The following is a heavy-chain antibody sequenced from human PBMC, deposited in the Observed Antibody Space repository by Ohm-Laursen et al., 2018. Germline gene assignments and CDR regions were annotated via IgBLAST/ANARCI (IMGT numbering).Heavy chain of an antibody. J-gene: IGHJ3*02. CDR2: INPSGGST. Sequence: ASAKASCKASGYTFTSYYMHWGRQPPGQGLEWMGIINPSGGSTSYAQKFQGRVTMTRDTSTSTVYMELSSLRSEDTAVYYCARGRVGYSYALRGDAFDIWGQGTMVTVSS. CDR1: GYTFTSYY. D-gene: IGHD5-18*01. CDR3: ARGRVGYSYALRGDAFDI. V-gene: IGHV1-46*01.